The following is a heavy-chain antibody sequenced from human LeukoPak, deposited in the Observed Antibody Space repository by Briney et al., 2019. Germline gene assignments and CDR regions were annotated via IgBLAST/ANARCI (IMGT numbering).Heavy chain of an antibody. CDR1: GFTFSSYS. CDR3: ARSNYDFWSGYYTEGGYFDY. CDR2: ISSSSSTI. V-gene: IGHV3-48*01. D-gene: IGHD3-3*01. Sequence: GGSLRLSCAASGFTFSSYSMNWVRLAPGKGLEWVSYISSSSSTIYYADSVKGRFTISRDNAKNSLYLQMNSLRAEDTAVYYCARSNYDFWSGYYTEGGYFDYWGQGTLVTVSS. J-gene: IGHJ4*02.